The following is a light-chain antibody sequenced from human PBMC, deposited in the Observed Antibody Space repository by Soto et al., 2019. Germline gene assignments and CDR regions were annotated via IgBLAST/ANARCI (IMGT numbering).Light chain of an antibody. CDR1: SSNIGAGYD. CDR3: QSYDSSLSGSYV. CDR2: NNN. V-gene: IGLV1-40*01. J-gene: IGLJ1*01. Sequence: QSVLTQPPSVSGAPGQRVTISCTGSSSNIGAGYDVHWYQRLPGTAPKVLIYNNNNRPSGVPDRFSGSKSGTSASLAITGLQAEYEADYYCQSYDSSLSGSYVFGTGTKVTVL.